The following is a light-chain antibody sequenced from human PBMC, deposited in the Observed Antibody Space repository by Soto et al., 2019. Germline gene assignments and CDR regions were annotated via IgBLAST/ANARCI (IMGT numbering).Light chain of an antibody. Sequence: ILFVQFSSTLSLSPGKRRTLPWLASQHISNYLIWYQQKPGQAPRLLIYDVSNRAAGIPARFSGSGSGTDFTLTISSLEPEDFAVYYCQQRSNWPRTFGQGTKVDIK. CDR1: QHISNY. CDR3: QQRSNWPRT. CDR2: DVS. J-gene: IGKJ1*01. V-gene: IGKV3-11*01.